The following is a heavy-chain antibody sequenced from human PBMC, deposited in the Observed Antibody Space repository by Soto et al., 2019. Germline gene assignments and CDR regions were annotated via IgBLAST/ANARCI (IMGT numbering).Heavy chain of an antibody. CDR2: IIPIFGTA. J-gene: IGHJ6*02. CDR3: ARASLEMATTTGNYYYYGMDV. Sequence: QVQLVQSGAEVKKPGSSVKVSCKASGGTFSSYAISWVRQAPGQGLEWMGGIIPIFGTASYAQKFQGRVTITADEFTRTAYMELSSLRSEDTAVDYCARASLEMATTTGNYYYYGMDVWGQGTTVTVSS. D-gene: IGHD1-1*01. V-gene: IGHV1-69*01. CDR1: GGTFSSYA.